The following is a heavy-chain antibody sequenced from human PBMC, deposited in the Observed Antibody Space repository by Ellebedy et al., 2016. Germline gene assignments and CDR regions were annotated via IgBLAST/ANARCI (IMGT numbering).Heavy chain of an antibody. CDR1: GGSFSGYY. Sequence: SETLSLXXAVYGGSFSGYYWSWIRQPPGKGLEWIGEINHSGSTNYNPSLKTRVTFSVDTSKNQLSLKLSSVTAADTAVYYCRRWEVQGSLDIWGQGTMVTVSS. D-gene: IGHD1-26*01. CDR2: INHSGST. J-gene: IGHJ3*02. V-gene: IGHV4-34*01. CDR3: RRWEVQGSLDI.